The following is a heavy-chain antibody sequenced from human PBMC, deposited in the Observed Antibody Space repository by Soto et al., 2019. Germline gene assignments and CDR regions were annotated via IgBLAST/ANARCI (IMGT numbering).Heavy chain of an antibody. J-gene: IGHJ3*02. Sequence: PGGSLRLSCAASGFTFSSYAMSWVRQAPGKGLEWVSAISGSGGSTYYADSVKGRFTISRDNSKNTLYLQMNSLRAEDTAVYYCAKDSAVGGYFSLAFDIWGQGTMVTVSS. CDR1: GFTFSSYA. CDR2: ISGSGGST. V-gene: IGHV3-23*01. CDR3: AKDSAVGGYFSLAFDI. D-gene: IGHD3-22*01.